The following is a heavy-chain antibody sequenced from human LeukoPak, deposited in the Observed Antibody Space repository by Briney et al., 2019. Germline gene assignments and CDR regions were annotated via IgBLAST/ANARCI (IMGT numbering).Heavy chain of an antibody. D-gene: IGHD2-2*01. CDR1: GFTFSSYD. CDR2: ISSSGGST. Sequence: PGGSLRLSCEASGFTFSSYDMSWVRQAPGKGLEWVSTISSSGGSTYYAESVKGRFTISRDNSKSTLYLQMNSLRAEDTAVYYCAKDRHAPGRYCSSTICFPFDPWGQGTLVTVSS. CDR3: AKDRHAPGRYCSSTICFPFDP. V-gene: IGHV3-23*01. J-gene: IGHJ5*02.